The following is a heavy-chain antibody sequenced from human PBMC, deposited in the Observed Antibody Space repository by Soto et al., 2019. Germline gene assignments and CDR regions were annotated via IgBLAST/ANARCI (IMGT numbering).Heavy chain of an antibody. Sequence: SETLSLTCTVSGGSISSGGYYWSWIRQHPGKGLEWIGYIYYSGSTYYNPSLKSRVTISVDTSKNQFSLKLSSVTAADTAVYYCARDFNSGSLDIWGQGTMVTVSS. V-gene: IGHV4-31*03. J-gene: IGHJ3*02. CDR2: IYYSGST. D-gene: IGHD1-26*01. CDR3: ARDFNSGSLDI. CDR1: GGSISSGGYY.